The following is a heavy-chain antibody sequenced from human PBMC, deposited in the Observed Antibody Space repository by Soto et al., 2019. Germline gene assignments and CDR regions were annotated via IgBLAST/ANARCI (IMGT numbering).Heavy chain of an antibody. CDR2: ISYDGSNK. V-gene: IGHV3-30-3*01. D-gene: IGHD4-4*01. Sequence: QVQLVESGGGVVQPGRSLRLSCAASGFTFSSYAMHWVRQAPGKGLEWVAVISYDGSNKYYADSVKGRFTISRDNSKNTRYQQMNSMGAEDTAVYYCASPLWRDDYNWGYFDLWGRGTLVTVSS. CDR3: ASPLWRDDYNWGYFDL. CDR1: GFTFSSYA. J-gene: IGHJ2*01.